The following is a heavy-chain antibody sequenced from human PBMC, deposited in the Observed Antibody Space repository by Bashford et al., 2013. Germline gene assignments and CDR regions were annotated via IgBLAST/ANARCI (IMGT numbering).Heavy chain of an antibody. D-gene: IGHD2-15*01. Sequence: SETLSLTCTVSGGSISSSSYYWGWIRQPPGKGLEWIGSIYYSGSTYYNPSLKSRVTISVDTSKNQFSLKLSSVTAADTAVYYCARERFGASGGHYFWYFDLWGRGTLVTVSS. J-gene: IGHJ2*01. V-gene: IGHV4-39*02. CDR1: GGSISSSSYY. CDR3: ARERFGASGGHYFWYFDL. CDR2: IYYSGST.